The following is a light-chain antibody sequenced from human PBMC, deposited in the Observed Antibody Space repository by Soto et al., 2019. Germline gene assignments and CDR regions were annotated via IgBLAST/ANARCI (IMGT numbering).Light chain of an antibody. J-gene: IGLJ3*02. V-gene: IGLV1-40*01. CDR2: GGH. CDR1: SSNIGAGFD. Sequence: QSVLTQPPSVSGAPGQTVTISCMGSSSNIGAGFDVHWYQQLPGTAPKLLVFGGHNRPSGVPDRVSGSKSGPSASLAIAGLQPEDEANYYCAAWDDSLNGWVFGGGTKLTVL. CDR3: AAWDDSLNGWV.